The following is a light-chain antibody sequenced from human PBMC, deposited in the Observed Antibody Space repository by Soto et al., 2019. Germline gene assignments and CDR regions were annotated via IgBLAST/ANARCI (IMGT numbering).Light chain of an antibody. CDR2: DAS. V-gene: IGKV1-5*01. J-gene: IGKJ1*01. Sequence: DVQMTQSPSTLSASVGDRVTMTCRASEFISDWLDWYQQKPGQAPKLLIYDASTLESGVPGRFSGSGVGTHFTLTISGLQPEDFATYHCQHYNSYSRAFGQGTKVEI. CDR1: EFISDW. CDR3: QHYNSYSRA.